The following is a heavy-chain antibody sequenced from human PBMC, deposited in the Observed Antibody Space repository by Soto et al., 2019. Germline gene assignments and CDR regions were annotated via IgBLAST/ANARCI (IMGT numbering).Heavy chain of an antibody. J-gene: IGHJ6*02. CDR1: GEAVGSGQSY. Sequence: QVQLQESGPGLVKPSETLSLLCFVSGEAVGSGQSYWNWIRQAPGKGLEWIGQTSVTGAMKYSASLKSRVTMSVDTSKSQISLTLTSVTAADSATYFCVRGRADSAGSSLGRRMDVWGQGTTVTVAS. CDR3: VRGRADSAGSSLGRRMDV. CDR2: TSVTGAM. D-gene: IGHD3-10*01. V-gene: IGHV4-61*01.